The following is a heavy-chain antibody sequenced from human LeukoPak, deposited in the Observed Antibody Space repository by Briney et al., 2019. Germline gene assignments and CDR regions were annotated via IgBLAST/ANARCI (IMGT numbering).Heavy chain of an antibody. CDR1: GITVSSNY. D-gene: IGHD3-3*01. V-gene: IGHV3-53*01. CDR3: ARDNRVVTIFGVVTRWWFDP. CDR2: IYSDDRT. Sequence: GGSLRLSCAASGITVSSNYMSWVRQAPGKGLEWVSVIYSDDRTYYADSVKGRFTLSRDKSKNTLYLHMNSLRAEDTAVYYCARDNRVVTIFGVVTRWWFDPWGQGTLVTVSS. J-gene: IGHJ5*02.